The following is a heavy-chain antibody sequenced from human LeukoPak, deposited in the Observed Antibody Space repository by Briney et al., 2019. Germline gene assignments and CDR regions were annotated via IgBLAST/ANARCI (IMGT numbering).Heavy chain of an antibody. J-gene: IGHJ6*03. CDR3: ARGLTFSYSSGFYMDV. D-gene: IGHD6-19*01. V-gene: IGHV4-34*01. CDR2: IYHSGST. Sequence: PSETLSLTCAVYGGSFSGYYWSWIRQPPGKGLEWIGSIYHSGSTYYNPSLKSRVTLSVDTSKNQFSLKLSSVTAADTAVYYCARGLTFSYSSGFYMDVWGKGTTVTVSS. CDR1: GGSFSGYY.